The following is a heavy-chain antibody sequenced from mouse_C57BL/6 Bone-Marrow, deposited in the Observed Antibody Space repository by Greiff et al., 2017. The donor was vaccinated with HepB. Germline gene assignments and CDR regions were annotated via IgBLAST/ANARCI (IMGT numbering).Heavy chain of an antibody. J-gene: IGHJ1*03. CDR3: ARRFYYYGSSGYFDV. CDR2: ISNGGGST. CDR1: GFTFSDYY. Sequence: EVKLVESGGGLVQPGGSLKLSCAASGFTFSDYYMYWVRQTPEKRLEWVAYISNGGGSTYYPDTVKGRFTISRDNAKNTLYLQMSRLKSEDTAMYYCARRFYYYGSSGYFDVWGTGTTVTVSS. V-gene: IGHV5-12*01. D-gene: IGHD1-1*01.